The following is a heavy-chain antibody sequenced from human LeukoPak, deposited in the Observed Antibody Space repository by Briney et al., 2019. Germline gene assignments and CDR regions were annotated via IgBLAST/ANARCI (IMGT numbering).Heavy chain of an antibody. CDR3: ARAQGEGYYYDAFDI. J-gene: IGHJ3*02. Sequence: GGSLRLSCAASGFTFSSYSMNWVRQAPGKGLEWVSSISSSSYIYYADSVKGRFTISRDNAKNSLYLQMNSLRAEDTAVYYCARAQGEGYYYDAFDIWGQGTMVTVSS. D-gene: IGHD3-3*01. CDR2: ISSSSYI. V-gene: IGHV3-21*01. CDR1: GFTFSSYS.